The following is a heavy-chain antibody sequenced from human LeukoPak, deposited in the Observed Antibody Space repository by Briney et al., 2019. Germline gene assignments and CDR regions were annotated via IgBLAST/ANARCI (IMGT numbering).Heavy chain of an antibody. CDR2: FDPEDGET. CDR1: GYTLTELS. CDR3: ATARKRVAVALKYAFDI. Sequence: ASVKVSCKVSGYTLTELSMHWVRQAPGKGLEWMGGFDPEDGETIYAQKFQGRVTMTEDTSTDTAYMELSSLRSEDTAVYYCATARKRVAVALKYAFDIWGQGTMVTVSS. V-gene: IGHV1-24*01. J-gene: IGHJ3*02. D-gene: IGHD6-19*01.